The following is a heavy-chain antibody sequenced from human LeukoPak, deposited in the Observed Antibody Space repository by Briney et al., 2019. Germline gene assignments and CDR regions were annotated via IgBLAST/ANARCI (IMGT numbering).Heavy chain of an antibody. D-gene: IGHD4-23*01. CDR1: GFTFGDYA. V-gene: IGHV3-49*04. CDR2: IRSKAYGGTT. Sequence: GGSLRLSCTASGFTFGDYAMSWVRQAPGRGLEWVGFIRSKAYGGTTEYAASVKGRFTISRDDSKSIAYLQMNSLKTEDTAVYYCTRPGLYGGNGLDYWGQGTLVTVSS. J-gene: IGHJ4*02. CDR3: TRPGLYGGNGLDY.